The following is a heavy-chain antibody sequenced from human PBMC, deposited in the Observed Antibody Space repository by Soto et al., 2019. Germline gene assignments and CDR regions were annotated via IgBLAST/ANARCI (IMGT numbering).Heavy chain of an antibody. D-gene: IGHD1-1*01. CDR3: ARDQLEGNWFDP. CDR1: GGSISSGGYS. Sequence: QLQLQEYGSGLVRPSQTLSLTCAVSGGSISSGGYSWNWIRQPPGKGMQWIGYIYHSGSTLYNPSLKSRVTISVDKSRNRFSLKLSYVTAADTAVYYCARDQLEGNWFDPWGQRTLVTVSS. V-gene: IGHV4-30-2*01. J-gene: IGHJ5*02. CDR2: IYHSGST.